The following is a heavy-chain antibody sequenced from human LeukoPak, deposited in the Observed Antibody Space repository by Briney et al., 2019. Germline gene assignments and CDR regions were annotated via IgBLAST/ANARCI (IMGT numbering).Heavy chain of an antibody. J-gene: IGHJ4*02. CDR2: INPNSGGT. D-gene: IGHD3-16*01. V-gene: IGHV1-2*06. CDR3: ARGGSKDYDYVWGSYPEYYFDY. Sequence: ASVKVSCKASGYTFTGYYMHWVRQAPGQGLEWMGRINPNSGGTNYAQKFQGRVTMTRDTSISTAYMELSRLRSDYTAVYYCARGGSKDYDYVWGSYPEYYFDYWGQGTLVTVSS. CDR1: GYTFTGYY.